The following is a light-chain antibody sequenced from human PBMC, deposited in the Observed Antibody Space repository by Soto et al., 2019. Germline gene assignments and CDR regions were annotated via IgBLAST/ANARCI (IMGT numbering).Light chain of an antibody. V-gene: IGKV3-11*01. CDR1: QSISFY. CDR3: QQRSNWPT. Sequence: EIVLAQSPATLSLSPGERATLCSRASQSISFYLTWYQHKPGQAPRLLIYDASNRATGIPARFSGSGYGTDFTLTISSLEPEDFAVYYCQQRSNWPTFGQGTRLEIK. CDR2: DAS. J-gene: IGKJ5*01.